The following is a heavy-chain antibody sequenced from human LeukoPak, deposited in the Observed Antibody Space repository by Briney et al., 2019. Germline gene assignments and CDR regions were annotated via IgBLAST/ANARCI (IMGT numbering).Heavy chain of an antibody. V-gene: IGHV4-59*01. D-gene: IGHD3-16*01. CDR3: ARGGIFDY. CDR2: IYYSGST. Sequence: SETLSLTCTVSGGSISSYCWSWIRQPPGKGLEWIGYIYYSGSTNYNPSLKSRVTISVDTSKNQFTLKLSSVTAADTAVYYCARGGIFDYWGQGTLVTVSS. CDR1: GGSISSYC. J-gene: IGHJ4*02.